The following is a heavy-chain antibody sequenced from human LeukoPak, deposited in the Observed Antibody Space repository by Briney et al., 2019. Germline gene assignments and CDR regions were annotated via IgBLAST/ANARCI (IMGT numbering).Heavy chain of an antibody. V-gene: IGHV4-39*01. CDR2: IYYSGST. Sequence: SETLSLTCTVSGGSISSSSYYWGWIRHPPGKGLEWVGSIYYSGSTYYNPSLKRRVTISADTSQNQFSLKLSAVTAADTAVYYCAGTLDCSSTSCPKGGGFDIWGQGTMVTVSS. CDR1: GGSISSSSYY. CDR3: AGTLDCSSTSCPKGGGFDI. J-gene: IGHJ3*02. D-gene: IGHD2-2*01.